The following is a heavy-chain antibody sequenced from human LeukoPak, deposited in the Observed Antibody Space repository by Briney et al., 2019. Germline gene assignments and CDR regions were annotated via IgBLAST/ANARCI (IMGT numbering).Heavy chain of an antibody. J-gene: IGHJ6*02. CDR2: ITKSGDST. CDR3: TKDYCGKFCSAV. CDR1: GFTFSAFG. Sequence: SGGSLRLSCAASGFTFSAFGMNWVRQAPGKGLEWVSTITKSGDSTYYVDSVKGRFTISRDNSKNTLYLQMNSPRAEDTAKYYCTKDYCGKFCSAVWGQGTTVTVSS. V-gene: IGHV3-23*01. D-gene: IGHD3-9*01.